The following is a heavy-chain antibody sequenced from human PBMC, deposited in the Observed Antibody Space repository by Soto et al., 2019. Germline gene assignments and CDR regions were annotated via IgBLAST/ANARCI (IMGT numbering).Heavy chain of an antibody. CDR1: GGTFSSYA. CDR2: IIPIFGNT. J-gene: IGHJ4*02. D-gene: IGHD3-3*01. CDR3: ARDGQSRITIFGVVPDY. Sequence: ASVKVSCKASGGTFSSYAISWVRQAPGQGLEWMGGIIPIFGNTNYAQKLQGRVTMTTDTSTSTAYMELRSLRSDDTAVYYCARDGQSRITIFGVVPDYWGQGTLVTVSS. V-gene: IGHV1-18*01.